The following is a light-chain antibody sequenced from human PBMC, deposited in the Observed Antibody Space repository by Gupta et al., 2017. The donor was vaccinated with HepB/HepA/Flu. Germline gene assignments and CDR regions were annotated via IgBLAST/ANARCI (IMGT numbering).Light chain of an antibody. CDR1: NSDVGGYKY. CDR3: SLYAGSYVV. Sequence: QSALTQPRSVSGSPGQSVTISCTGTNSDVGGYKYVSWYQQHPGKAPKLILYDVSQRPSGVPDRFSGSNSGNTASVTIAGLQTDDDADYYCSLYAGSYVVFGGGTKLTVL. V-gene: IGLV2-11*01. J-gene: IGLJ2*01. CDR2: DVS.